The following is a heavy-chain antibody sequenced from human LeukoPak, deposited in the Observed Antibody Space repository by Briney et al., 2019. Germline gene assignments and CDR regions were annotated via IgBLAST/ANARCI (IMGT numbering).Heavy chain of an antibody. CDR2: INRGGST. D-gene: IGHD6-6*01. CDR1: GGSFSGYY. CDR3: ARGDVAVRMRD. J-gene: IGHJ4*02. Sequence: SETLSLTCAVYGGSFSGYYWTWIRQPPGKGLEWIGEINRGGSTNYNPSLKSRVTISGDTSKNQFSLRLSSVTAADTAVYYCARGDVAVRMRDWGQGTLVTVSS. V-gene: IGHV4-34*01.